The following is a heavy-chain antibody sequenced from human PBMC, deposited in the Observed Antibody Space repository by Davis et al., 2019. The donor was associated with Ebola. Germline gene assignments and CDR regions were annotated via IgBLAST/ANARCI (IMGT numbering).Heavy chain of an antibody. Sequence: PGGSLRLSCTASGFSFSNFAMNWVRQAPGKGLAWVSGISGSGSRTYYADSVKGRFTISRDNSKNSLYLQMNSLRAEDTAVYYCARDRLSTDIVVVVNIPDYGMDVWGQGTTVTVSS. CDR2: ISGSGSRT. V-gene: IGHV3-23*01. D-gene: IGHD2-15*01. J-gene: IGHJ6*02. CDR3: ARDRLSTDIVVVVNIPDYGMDV. CDR1: GFSFSNFA.